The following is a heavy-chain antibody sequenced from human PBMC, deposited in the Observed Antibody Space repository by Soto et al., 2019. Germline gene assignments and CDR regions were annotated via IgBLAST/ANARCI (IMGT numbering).Heavy chain of an antibody. CDR1: GFTFGRFA. J-gene: IGHJ4*02. CDR3: AKVKLSSSIAARYFDY. Sequence: GGSLRLSCAASGFTFGRFAMSWVRQAPGKGLEWISYINSPSNGIYYADSVKGRFTISRDNSKNTLYLQMNSLRAEDTAVYYCAKVKLSSSIAARYFDYWGQGTLVTVSS. V-gene: IGHV3-23*01. D-gene: IGHD6-6*01. CDR2: INSPSNGI.